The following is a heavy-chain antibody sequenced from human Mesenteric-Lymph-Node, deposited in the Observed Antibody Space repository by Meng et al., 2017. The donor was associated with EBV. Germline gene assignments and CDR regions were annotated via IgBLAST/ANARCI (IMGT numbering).Heavy chain of an antibody. CDR3: ANESFP. CDR2: TSGDGDIT. J-gene: IGHJ5*02. CDR1: GFTFSNYA. Sequence: EVHRLESGGGLVRPGGSLRLSCVASGFTFSNYAMSWVRQAPGKGLEWVSTTSGDGDITYYADSVKGRFTISRDNSKNTLFLQMNSLKAEDTAVYYCANESFPWGQGTLVTVSS. V-gene: IGHV3-23*01.